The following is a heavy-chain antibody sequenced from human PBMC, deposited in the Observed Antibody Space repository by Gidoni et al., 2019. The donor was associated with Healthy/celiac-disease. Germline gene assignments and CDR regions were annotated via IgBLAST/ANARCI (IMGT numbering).Heavy chain of an antibody. CDR2: ISSSSSYI. V-gene: IGHV3-21*01. Sequence: EVQLVEPGGGLVKPGGSLRLSCAASGFTFSSYSRNWVRQAPGKGLEWVSSISSSSSYIYYADSVKGRFTISRDNAKNSLYLQMNSLRAEDTAVYYCARVKYYDYIWGSYRRIDAFDIWGQGTMVTVSS. CDR1: GFTFSSYS. D-gene: IGHD3-16*02. J-gene: IGHJ3*02. CDR3: ARVKYYDYIWGSYRRIDAFDI.